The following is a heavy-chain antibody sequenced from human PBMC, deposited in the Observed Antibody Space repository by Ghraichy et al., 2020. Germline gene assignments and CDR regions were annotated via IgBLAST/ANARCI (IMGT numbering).Heavy chain of an antibody. CDR3: ARGDRRDGVPAAISSAISMGPLGYYYGMDV. J-gene: IGHJ6*02. Sequence: ASVKVSCKASGYTFTGYYMHWVRQAPGQGLEWMGWINPNSGGTNYAQKFQGRVTMTRDTSISTAYMELSRLRSDDTAVYYCARGDRRDGVPAAISSAISMGPLGYYYGMDVWGQGTTVTVSS. D-gene: IGHD2-2*01. CDR2: INPNSGGT. CDR1: GYTFTGYY. V-gene: IGHV1-2*02.